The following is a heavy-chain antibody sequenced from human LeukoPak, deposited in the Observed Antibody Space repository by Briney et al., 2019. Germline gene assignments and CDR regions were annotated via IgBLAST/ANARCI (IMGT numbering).Heavy chain of an antibody. CDR3: ATDPVGYCNADGCYSVDY. V-gene: IGHV1-24*01. CDR2: FDPEHGET. D-gene: IGHD2-15*01. J-gene: IGHJ4*02. Sequence: ASVKVSCKVSGYTLTELSMHWVRQAPGKGLECMGGFDPEHGETIYAQKLQGRLTMTEDTSTHTAYMELSSLRSDDTAVYYCATDPVGYCNADGCYSVDYWGQGTLVTVSS. CDR1: GYTLTELS.